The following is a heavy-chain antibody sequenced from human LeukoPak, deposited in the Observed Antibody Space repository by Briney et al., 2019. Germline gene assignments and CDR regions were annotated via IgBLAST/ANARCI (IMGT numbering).Heavy chain of an antibody. CDR3: VREVTMVRGVITFYHYNGMDV. Sequence: GASVKVSCKASGYTFTSYGISWVRQAPGQGLEWMGWISAYNGYTSYAHNFQGRVTMTTDASTSTAYMELRSLRSDDTAVYYCVREVTMVRGVITFYHYNGMDVWGQGTAVTVSS. J-gene: IGHJ6*02. D-gene: IGHD3-10*01. CDR1: GYTFTSYG. V-gene: IGHV1-18*01. CDR2: ISAYNGYT.